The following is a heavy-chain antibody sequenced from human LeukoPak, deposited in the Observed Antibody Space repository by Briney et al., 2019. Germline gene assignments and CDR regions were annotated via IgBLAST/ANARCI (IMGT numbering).Heavy chain of an antibody. CDR2: ISDSGGST. Sequence: GGSLRLSCAASGFTFSSYAMSWVRQAPGKGLECVSAISDSGGSTYDADSVKGRFTISRDNSKNTLYLQMNSLRAEDTAVYYCARATYYYDSSGYRAIYYFDYWGQGTLVTVSS. CDR1: GFTFSSYA. CDR3: ARATYYYDSSGYRAIYYFDY. D-gene: IGHD3-22*01. J-gene: IGHJ4*02. V-gene: IGHV3-23*01.